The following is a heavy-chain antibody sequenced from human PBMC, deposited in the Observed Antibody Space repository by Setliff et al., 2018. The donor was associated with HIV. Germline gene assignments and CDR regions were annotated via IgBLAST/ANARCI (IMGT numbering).Heavy chain of an antibody. J-gene: IGHJ5*02. CDR2: IYTSGST. CDR1: GGSISGYY. D-gene: IGHD1-20*01. V-gene: IGHV4-4*07. CDR3: ARDLPELTGRSFDP. Sequence: PSETLSLTCTVSGGSISGYYWSWIRQPAGKGLEWIGRIYTSGSTNYNPSLKSRVTLSVDTSKNQFSLKLNSVTAADTAVYYCARDLPELTGRSFDPWGQGTQVTVSS.